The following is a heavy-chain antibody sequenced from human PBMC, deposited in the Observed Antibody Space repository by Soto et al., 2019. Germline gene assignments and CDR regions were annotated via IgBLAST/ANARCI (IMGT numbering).Heavy chain of an antibody. CDR1: GYTFTSYG. J-gene: IGHJ6*03. CDR2: ISAYNGNT. Sequence: ASVKVSCKASGYTFTSYGISWVRQAPGQGLEWMGWISAYNGNTNYAQKLQGRVTMTTDTSTSTAYMELRSLRSDDTAVYYCAREHGHNYYYYMDVWGKGTTVTVSS. V-gene: IGHV1-18*01. CDR3: AREHGHNYYYYMDV.